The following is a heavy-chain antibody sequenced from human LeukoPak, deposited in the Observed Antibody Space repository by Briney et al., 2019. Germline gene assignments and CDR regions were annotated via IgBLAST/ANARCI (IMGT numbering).Heavy chain of an antibody. CDR1: GYTFTGYY. CDR2: INPNSGGT. J-gene: IGHJ4*02. V-gene: IGHV1-2*02. Sequence: ASVKVSCKASGYTFTGYYIHWVRQAPGQGLEWMGWINPNSGGTNYAQKFQGRVTMTRDTSISTAYMELSRLRSDDTAVYYCARTGGYGDYVTFDYWGQGTLVTVSS. CDR3: ARTGGYGDYVTFDY. D-gene: IGHD4-17*01.